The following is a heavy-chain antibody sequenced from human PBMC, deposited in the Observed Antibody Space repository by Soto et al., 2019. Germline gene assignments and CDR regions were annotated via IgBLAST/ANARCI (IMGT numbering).Heavy chain of an antibody. J-gene: IGHJ1*01. V-gene: IGHV4-31*03. CDR3: ARGTGLSYTYGIDD. D-gene: IGHD5-18*01. CDR2: INYSGST. Sequence: QVRLQESGPGLVKPSQTLSLTCTVSGASVDSAGYFWTWIRQRPGKGLEWIGHINYSGSTDHTPSLRSRLMVSIDTSKNQFSLKLNSVTAADTAIYYCARGTGLSYTYGIDDWGQGTLVTVSS. CDR1: GASVDSAGYF.